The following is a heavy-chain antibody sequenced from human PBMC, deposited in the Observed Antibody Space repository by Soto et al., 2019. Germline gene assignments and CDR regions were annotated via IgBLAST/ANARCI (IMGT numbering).Heavy chain of an antibody. CDR2: IYYSGST. CDR3: ARHKIAAAGTPFDY. Sequence: QLQLQESGPGLVKPSETLSLTCTVSGGSISSSSYYWGWIRQPPGKGLEWIGSIYYSGSTYYNPSLKSRVTISVDTSKNQFSLKLSSVTAADTAVYYCARHKIAAAGTPFDYWGQGTLSPSPQ. D-gene: IGHD6-13*01. V-gene: IGHV4-39*01. J-gene: IGHJ4*02. CDR1: GGSISSSSYY.